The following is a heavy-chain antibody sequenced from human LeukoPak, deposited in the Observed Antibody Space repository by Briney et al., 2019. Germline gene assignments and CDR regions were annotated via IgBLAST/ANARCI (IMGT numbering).Heavy chain of an antibody. CDR3: AKDVRALNNYGSGSSGFY. CDR2: ISYDGSNK. D-gene: IGHD3-10*01. V-gene: IGHV3-30*18. CDR1: GFTFSSYG. J-gene: IGHJ4*02. Sequence: GRSLRLSYAASGFTFSSYGMHWVRQAPGKGLEWVAVISYDGSNKYYADPVKGRFTISRDNSKNTLYLQMNSLRVEDTAVYYCAKDVRALNNYGSGSSGFYWGQGTLVTVSS.